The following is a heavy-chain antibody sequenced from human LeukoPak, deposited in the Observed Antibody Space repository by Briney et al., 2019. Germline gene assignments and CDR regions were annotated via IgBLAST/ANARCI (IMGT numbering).Heavy chain of an antibody. CDR2: ISFSNSTL. Sequence: GGSLRLSCAASGFNVSYYSMNWVRQAPGKGLEWVSYISFSNSTLYYADSVRGRLTISRDNAKNSLSLQMNSLRAEDTAVYYCAEGGATSFDYWGQGILVTVSS. D-gene: IGHD5-12*01. V-gene: IGHV3-48*04. CDR3: AEGGATSFDY. J-gene: IGHJ4*02. CDR1: GFNVSYYS.